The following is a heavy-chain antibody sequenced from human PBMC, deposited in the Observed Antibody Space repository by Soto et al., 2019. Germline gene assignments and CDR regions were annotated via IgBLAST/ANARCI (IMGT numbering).Heavy chain of an antibody. CDR1: GYTFTGHY. J-gene: IGHJ6*02. CDR3: ARGRPATYGSGMDV. Sequence: ASVKVSCKASGYTFTGHYMHWVRQAPGQGLEWMGWINPNSGGTNYAQKFQGRVTMTRDTSISTAYMELSRLRSDDTAVYYCARGRPATYGSGMDVWGQGTTVTVSS. CDR2: INPNSGGT. D-gene: IGHD3-10*01. V-gene: IGHV1-2*02.